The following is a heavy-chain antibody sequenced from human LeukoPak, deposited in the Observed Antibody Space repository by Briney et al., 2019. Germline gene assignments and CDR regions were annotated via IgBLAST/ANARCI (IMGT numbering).Heavy chain of an antibody. Sequence: QPGGSLRLSCAASGYTFSSYAMSWVRQAPGKGLEWVSAISGSGGSTYYADSVKGRFTISRDNSKNTLYLQMNSLRAEDTAVYYCAKDPTSYYDSSGYVDYWGQGTLVTVSS. CDR3: AKDPTSYYDSSGYVDY. CDR2: ISGSGGST. V-gene: IGHV3-23*01. CDR1: GYTFSSYA. D-gene: IGHD3-22*01. J-gene: IGHJ4*02.